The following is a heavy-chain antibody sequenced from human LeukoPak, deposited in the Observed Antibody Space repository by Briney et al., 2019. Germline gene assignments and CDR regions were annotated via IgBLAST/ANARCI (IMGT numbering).Heavy chain of an antibody. V-gene: IGHV3-23*01. CDR1: GYPFSTYG. CDR3: AREVKAPDRYYYDSSGYYGTDY. J-gene: IGHJ4*02. Sequence: GGSLRLSCTASGYPFSTYGMTWVRQAPGKGPEWVSGINGNGETTKYADSVKGRFTISRDNSKNTLCLQMNSLRAEDTAVYYCAREVKAPDRYYYDSSGYYGTDYWGQGTLVTVSS. D-gene: IGHD3-22*01. CDR2: INGNGETT.